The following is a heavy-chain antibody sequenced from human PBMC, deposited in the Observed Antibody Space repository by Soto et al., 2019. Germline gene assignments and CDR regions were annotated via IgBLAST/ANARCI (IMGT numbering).Heavy chain of an antibody. J-gene: IGHJ6*02. D-gene: IGHD3-9*01. V-gene: IGHV3-74*01. CDR3: ARDQIPYYDILTGPRYYYGMDV. CDR2: INSDGSST. Sequence: PGGSLRLSCAASGFTFSSYWMHWVRQAPGKGLVWVSRINSDGSSTSYADSVKGRFTISRDNAKNTLYLQMNSLRAEDTAVYYCARDQIPYYDILTGPRYYYGMDVWGQGTTVTVSS. CDR1: GFTFSSYW.